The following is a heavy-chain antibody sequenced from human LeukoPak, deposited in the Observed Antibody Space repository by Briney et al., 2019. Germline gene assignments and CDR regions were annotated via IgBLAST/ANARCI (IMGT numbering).Heavy chain of an antibody. V-gene: IGHV3-48*02. CDR3: ARVKGDGDSYYFDY. Sequence: GGSLRLSCVASGFIFSTYSMSWVRQAPGKGLEWVSYISSSGSGIFYADSVKGRFTISRDNAKNSLSLQMNCLRDEDTAVYYCARVKGDGDSYYFDYWGQGTLFTVSS. CDR2: ISSSGSGI. D-gene: IGHD4-17*01. CDR1: GFIFSTYS. J-gene: IGHJ4*02.